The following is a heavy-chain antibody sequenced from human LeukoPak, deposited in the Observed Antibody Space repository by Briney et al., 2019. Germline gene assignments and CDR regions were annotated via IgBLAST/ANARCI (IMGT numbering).Heavy chain of an antibody. CDR3: AIGRIERYYYYMDV. V-gene: IGHV4-34*01. D-gene: IGHD5-24*01. J-gene: IGHJ6*03. Sequence: PSETLSLTCAVYGGSFSGYYWSWIRQPPGKGLEWIGEINHSGSTNYNPSLKSRVTISVDTSKNQFSLKLSSVTAADTAVYYCAIGRIERYYYYMDVWGKGTTVTVSS. CDR2: INHSGST. CDR1: GGSFSGYY.